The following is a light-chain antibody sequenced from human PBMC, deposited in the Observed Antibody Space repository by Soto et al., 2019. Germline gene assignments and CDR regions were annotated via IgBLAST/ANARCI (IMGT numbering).Light chain of an antibody. V-gene: IGKV3-15*01. CDR2: DTS. Sequence: EVVMTQSPATLSVSPGDGATLSCRASQNVLSNLAWYQQKPGQAPRLLIYDTSTRATDIPFKFSGGGSGTEFTLTISSLQSEDFAVYYCQQYNNWPLTFGGGTKVEIK. CDR3: QQYNNWPLT. CDR1: QNVLSN. J-gene: IGKJ4*01.